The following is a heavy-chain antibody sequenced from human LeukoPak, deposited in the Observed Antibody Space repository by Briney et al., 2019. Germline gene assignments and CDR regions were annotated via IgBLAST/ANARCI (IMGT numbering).Heavy chain of an antibody. CDR1: GFTFSNYW. Sequence: GGSLRLSCAASGFTFSNYWMHWVRQAPGKGLVWVSRINSGGGSTTYADSVKGRFPISRDNAKNTLYLQMNSLRAEDTAVYYCSRASLGSQPDYWGQGTLVTVS. CDR2: INSGGGST. D-gene: IGHD2-15*01. J-gene: IGHJ4*02. V-gene: IGHV3-74*01. CDR3: SRASLGSQPDY.